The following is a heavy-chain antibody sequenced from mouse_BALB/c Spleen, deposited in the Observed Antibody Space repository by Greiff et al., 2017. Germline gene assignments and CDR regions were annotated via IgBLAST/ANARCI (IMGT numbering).Heavy chain of an antibody. D-gene: IGHD2-4*01. CDR2: ISSGGST. CDR3: AREGSSTMIYAMDY. V-gene: IGHV5-6-5*01. J-gene: IGHJ4*01. CDR1: GFTFSSYA. Sequence: EVKLVESGGGLVKPGGSLKLSCAASGFTFSSYAMSWVRQTPEKRLEWVASISSGGSTYYPDSVKGRFTISRDNARNILYLEMSSLRSEDTAMYYCAREGSSTMIYAMDYWGQGTSVTVSS.